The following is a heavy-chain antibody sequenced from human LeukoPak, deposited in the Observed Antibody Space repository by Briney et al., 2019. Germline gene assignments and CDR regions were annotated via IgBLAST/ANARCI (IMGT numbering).Heavy chain of an antibody. J-gene: IGHJ4*02. D-gene: IGHD1-20*01. CDR2: ISYDGSNK. CDR1: GFTFSSYA. V-gene: IGHV3-30-3*01. Sequence: GRSLRLSCAASGFTFSSYAMHWVRQAPGKGLEWVAVISYDGSNKYYADSVKGRFTISKDNAKNSLHLQMNSLRVEDTAVYYCVPLNWNPPGDFDRWGQGTLVTVSS. CDR3: VPLNWNPPGDFDR.